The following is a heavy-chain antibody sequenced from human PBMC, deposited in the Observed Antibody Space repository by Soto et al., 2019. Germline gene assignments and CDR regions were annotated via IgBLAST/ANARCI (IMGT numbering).Heavy chain of an antibody. Sequence: GGSLRLSCAASGFTFSSYAMSWVRQAPGKGLEWVSAISGSDGSTYYADSVKGRFTISRDNSKNTLYLQMNSLRAEDTAVYYCAKITPSSIAARAFDYWGQGTLVTVSS. D-gene: IGHD6-6*01. CDR3: AKITPSSIAARAFDY. CDR2: ISGSDGST. J-gene: IGHJ4*02. V-gene: IGHV3-23*01. CDR1: GFTFSSYA.